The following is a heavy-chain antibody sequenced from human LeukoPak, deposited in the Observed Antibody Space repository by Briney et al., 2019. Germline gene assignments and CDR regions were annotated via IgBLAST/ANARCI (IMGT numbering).Heavy chain of an antibody. Sequence: GGSLRLSCAASGFTFSDYYMSWIRQAPGKGLEWVSYISLSGNYTKYADSVKGRFTISRDNAKNSLFLQMNSLRAEDTAVYFCAKEALYYFDYWGQGTLVTVSS. V-gene: IGHV3-11*05. CDR3: AKEALYYFDY. CDR1: GFTFSDYY. CDR2: ISLSGNYT. J-gene: IGHJ4*02.